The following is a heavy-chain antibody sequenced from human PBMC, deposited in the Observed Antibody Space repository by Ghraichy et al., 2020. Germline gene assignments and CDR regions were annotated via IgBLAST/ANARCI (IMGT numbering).Heavy chain of an antibody. CDR2: IYHSGST. V-gene: IGHV4-38-2*02. CDR3: ARDRVAAAAGQYNWFDP. J-gene: IGHJ5*02. Sequence: SETLSLTCTVSGYSISSGYYWGWIRQPPGKGLEWIGSIYHSGSTYYNPSLKSRVTISVDTSKNQFSLKLSFVTAADTAVYYCARDRVAAAAGQYNWFDPWGQGTLVTVSS. D-gene: IGHD6-13*01. CDR1: GYSISSGYY.